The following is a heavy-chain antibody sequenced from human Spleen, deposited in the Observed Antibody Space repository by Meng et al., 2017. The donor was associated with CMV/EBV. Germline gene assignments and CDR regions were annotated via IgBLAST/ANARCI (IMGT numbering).Heavy chain of an antibody. CDR3: ARDPQYSSSPGPASV. CDR1: GFNFHNYN. V-gene: IGHV3-33*01. Sequence: GGSLRLSCAASGFNFHNYNMHWVRQAPGKGLEWVAVIWFDGRKIHYPDSVKGRFTISRDNAKNSLYLQMNSLRAEDTAVYYCARDPQYSSSPGPASVWGQGTTVTVSS. D-gene: IGHD6-6*01. CDR2: IWFDGRKI. J-gene: IGHJ6*02.